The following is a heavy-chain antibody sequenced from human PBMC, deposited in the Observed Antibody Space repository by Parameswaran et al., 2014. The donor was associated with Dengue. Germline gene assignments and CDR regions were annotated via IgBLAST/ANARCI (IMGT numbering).Heavy chain of an antibody. Sequence: WVRQAPGQGLEWMGWINPNSGGTNYAQKFQGWVTMTRDTSISTAYMELSRLRSDDTAVYYCARGPRVVVVVAATRFDYWGQGTLVTVSS. D-gene: IGHD2-15*01. V-gene: IGHV1-2*04. CDR3: ARGPRVVVVVAATRFDY. J-gene: IGHJ4*02. CDR2: INPNSGGT.